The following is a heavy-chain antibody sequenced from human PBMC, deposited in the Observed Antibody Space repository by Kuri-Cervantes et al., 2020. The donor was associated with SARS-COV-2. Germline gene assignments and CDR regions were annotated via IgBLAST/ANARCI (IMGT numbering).Heavy chain of an antibody. CDR3: AKDSLRSGGVQGGYYFDY. J-gene: IGHJ4*02. CDR1: GFPFGSYA. V-gene: IGHV3-30*02. D-gene: IGHD2-15*01. Sequence: GGSLRLSCAASGFPFGSYAMHWVRQAPGKGLEWVAFIRYDGSNKYYADSVKGRFTISRDNSKNTLYLQMNSLRAEDTAVYYCAKDSLRSGGVQGGYYFDYWGQGTLVTVSS. CDR2: IRYDGSNK.